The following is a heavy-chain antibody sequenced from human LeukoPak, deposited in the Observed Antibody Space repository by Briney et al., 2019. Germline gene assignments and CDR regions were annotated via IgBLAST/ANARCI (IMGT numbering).Heavy chain of an antibody. CDR3: GLVTSGNWWFDP. V-gene: IGHV1-2*02. CDR2: INPNSGGT. D-gene: IGHD2-21*02. Sequence: ASVNVSCKASGYTFSVYPMHWVRQAPGQGLEWMGWINPNSGGTNYAQNLQGRVTMTRDTSISTAYMELSSLRSDDTAVYYCGLVTSGNWWFDPWGQGTLVTVSS. CDR1: GYTFSVYP. J-gene: IGHJ5*02.